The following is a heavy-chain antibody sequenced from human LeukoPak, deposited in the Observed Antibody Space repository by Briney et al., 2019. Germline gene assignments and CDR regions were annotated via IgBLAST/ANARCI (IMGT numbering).Heavy chain of an antibody. J-gene: IGHJ4*02. CDR2: INHSGST. Sequence: PSETLSLTCAVYGGSFSGYYWSWIRQPPGKGLEWIGEINHSGSTNYNPPLKSRVPISVDTSKNQFSLKLSSVTAADTAVYYCARVRELGIDYWGQGTLVTVSS. D-gene: IGHD7-27*01. CDR1: GGSFSGYY. V-gene: IGHV4-34*01. CDR3: ARVRELGIDY.